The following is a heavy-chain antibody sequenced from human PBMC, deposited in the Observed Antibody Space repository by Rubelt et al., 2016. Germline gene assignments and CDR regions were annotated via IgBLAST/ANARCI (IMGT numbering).Heavy chain of an antibody. D-gene: IGHD6-6*01. J-gene: IGHJ4*02. CDR2: IRQDGNEK. CDR1: GFIFSTYW. CDR3: AKEGSIADDY. Sequence: GGSLRLSCSASGFIFSTYWMTWVRQAPGKGLEWVANIRQDGNEKYYVDSVKGRFTISRDNAQNSLYLQMNSLRAGDTAVYYCAKEGSIADDYWGQGTLVTVSS. V-gene: IGHV3-7*03.